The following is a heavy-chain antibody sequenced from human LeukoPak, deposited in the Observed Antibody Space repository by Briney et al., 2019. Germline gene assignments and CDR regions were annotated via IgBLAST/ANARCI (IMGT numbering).Heavy chain of an antibody. D-gene: IGHD6-19*01. V-gene: IGHV4-59*01. CDR3: ARAYSSGWYPPRLDY. Sequence: SETLSLTCTVSGGSISSYYWSWIRQPPGKGLEWIGYIYYSWSTNYNPSLKSRVTISVDTSKNQFSLKLSSVTAADTAVYYCARAYSSGWYPPRLDYWGQGTLVTVSS. CDR1: GGSISSYY. J-gene: IGHJ4*02. CDR2: IYYSWST.